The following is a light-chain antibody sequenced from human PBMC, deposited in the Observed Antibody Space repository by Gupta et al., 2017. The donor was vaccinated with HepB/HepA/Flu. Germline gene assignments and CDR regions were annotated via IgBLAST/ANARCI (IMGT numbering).Light chain of an antibody. V-gene: IGLV1-44*01. J-gene: IGLJ2*01. CDR1: SSNIAGNT. CDR2: TDN. Sequence: QSVLTQPPSASGTPGQRVTISCSGSSSNIAGNTVNWYQQLPGTAPRLLIYTDNQRPSGVPDRFSGSKSGTSASLAISGLQSEDEANYYCAAWDDSLNGVVFGGGTKLTVL. CDR3: AAWDDSLNGVV.